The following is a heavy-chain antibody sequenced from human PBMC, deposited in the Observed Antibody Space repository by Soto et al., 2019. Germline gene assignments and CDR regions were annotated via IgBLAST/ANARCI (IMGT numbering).Heavy chain of an antibody. V-gene: IGHV3-23*01. J-gene: IGHJ4*02. CDR2: ISGSGGST. D-gene: IGHD3-22*01. Sequence: GGSLRLSCAASGFTFSSYAMSWVRQAPGKGLEWVSAISGSGGSTYYADSVKGRFTISRDNSKNTLYLQMNSLRAEDTAVYYCAKAPYYYDSSGLGNEDYWGQGTLVTVSS. CDR1: GFTFSSYA. CDR3: AKAPYYYDSSGLGNEDY.